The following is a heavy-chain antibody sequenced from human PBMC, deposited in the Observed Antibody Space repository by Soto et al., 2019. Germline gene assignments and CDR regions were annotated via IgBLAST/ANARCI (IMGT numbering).Heavy chain of an antibody. J-gene: IGHJ5*02. CDR3: ARGGVPANIVVLITNWFDP. CDR2: VSPYNGNT. CDR1: GYTFTNYA. V-gene: IGHV1-18*01. Sequence: ASVKVSCKASGYTFTNYAITWVRQAPGQGLKWMGWVSPYNGNTNYAQKIQGRVTMTTDTSTTTAYMELRSLRSDDTAVYYCARGGVPANIVVLITNWFDPWGQGTLVTVSS. D-gene: IGHD2-21*01.